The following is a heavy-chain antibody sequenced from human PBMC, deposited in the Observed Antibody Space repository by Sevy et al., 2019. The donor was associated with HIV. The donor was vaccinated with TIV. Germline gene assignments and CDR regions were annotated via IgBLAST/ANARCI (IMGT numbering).Heavy chain of an antibody. D-gene: IGHD6-19*01. J-gene: IGHJ5*02. Sequence: GGSLGFSCAASGFTFSSNALSWVRKAQGKGRDWAPAISGRGGSTYYADSGKGRFTISRDNSKNTLYLQMNSLRAEDTAVYYCAKAVAVARRNWFDPWGQGTLVTVSS. CDR2: ISGRGGST. V-gene: IGHV3-23*01. CDR1: GFTFSSNA. CDR3: AKAVAVARRNWFDP.